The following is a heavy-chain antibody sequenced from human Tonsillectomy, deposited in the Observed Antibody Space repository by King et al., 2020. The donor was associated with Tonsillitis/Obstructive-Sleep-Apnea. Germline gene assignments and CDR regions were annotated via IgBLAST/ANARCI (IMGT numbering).Heavy chain of an antibody. CDR2: INHSGST. CDR3: ARGLRYCSSTSCPRGYYYYMDV. Sequence: VQLPQWGAGLLKPSETLSLTCAVYGGSFSGYYWSWIRQPPGKGLEWIGEINHSGSTNYNPSLKSRVTISVDTSKNQFSLKLSSVTAADTAVYYCARGLRYCSSTSCPRGYYYYMDVWGKGTTVTVSS. J-gene: IGHJ6*03. D-gene: IGHD2-2*01. V-gene: IGHV4-34*01. CDR1: GGSFSGYY.